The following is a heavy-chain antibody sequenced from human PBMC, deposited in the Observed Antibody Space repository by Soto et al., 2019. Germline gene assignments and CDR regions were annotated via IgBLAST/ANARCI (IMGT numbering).Heavy chain of an antibody. CDR1: GFTFSTYG. CDR2: IWYDGSNK. Sequence: QVQLVESGGGVVQPGRSLRLSCAASGFTFSTYGMHWVRQAPGKGLEWVAVIWYDGSNKYYGDSVKGRFTISRDNSKNTLDLQMNSLSADDTAVYYCARPWNAYTNVPNFGYWGQGTLVTVSS. CDR3: ARPWNAYTNVPNFGY. V-gene: IGHV3-33*01. J-gene: IGHJ4*02. D-gene: IGHD4-4*01.